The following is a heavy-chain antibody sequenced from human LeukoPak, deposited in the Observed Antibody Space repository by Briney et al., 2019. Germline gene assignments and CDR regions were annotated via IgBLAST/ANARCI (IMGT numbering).Heavy chain of an antibody. V-gene: IGHV1-3*01. Sequence: ASVKVSCKASGYTFTSYAMHWVRQAPGQRLEWMGWINAGNGNTKYSQKFQGRVTITRDTSASTAYMELSSLRSEDTAVYYCARPVRSYYWFDYWGQGTLVTVSS. CDR1: GYTFTSYA. J-gene: IGHJ4*02. CDR3: ARPVRSYYWFDY. D-gene: IGHD3-10*01. CDR2: INAGNGNT.